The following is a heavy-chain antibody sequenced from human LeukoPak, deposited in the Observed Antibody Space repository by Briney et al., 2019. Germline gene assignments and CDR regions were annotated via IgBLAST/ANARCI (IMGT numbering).Heavy chain of an antibody. J-gene: IGHJ5*02. V-gene: IGHV4-34*01. CDR3: AREPKDGSGWYGWFDP. Sequence: SETLSLTCAVYGGYFSGYYWSWIRQPPGKGLGWIGEINHSGSTNYNPSLKSRVTISIDTSKNQFSLKLSSVTAADTAVYYCAREPKDGSGWYGWFDPWGQGNLVTVSS. CDR2: INHSGST. CDR1: GGYFSGYY. D-gene: IGHD6-19*01.